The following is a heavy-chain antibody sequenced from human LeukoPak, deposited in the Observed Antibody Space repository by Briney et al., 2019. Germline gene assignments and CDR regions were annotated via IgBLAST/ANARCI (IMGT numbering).Heavy chain of an antibody. V-gene: IGHV5-51*01. D-gene: IGHD6-13*01. CDR2: IYPGDSDT. Sequence: GGALQSSCKGAGCFFTSYWIRWVRRLAGKDLEGRGIIYPGDSDTRYSPSFQGQVTISADKSISTAYLQWSSLKASDTAMYYCARREQQLVQDAFDIWGQGTMVTVSS. CDR1: GCFFTSYW. CDR3: ARREQQLVQDAFDI. J-gene: IGHJ3*02.